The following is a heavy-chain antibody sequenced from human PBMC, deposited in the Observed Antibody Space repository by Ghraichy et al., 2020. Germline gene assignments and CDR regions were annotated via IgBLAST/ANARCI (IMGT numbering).Heavy chain of an antibody. CDR2: IGTYNGYT. D-gene: IGHD6-19*01. V-gene: IGHV1-18*01. Sequence: VQVSCKASGYTFFTYDISWVRQAPGQGLEWMGWIGTYNGYTDYAQNLQGRVTMTTDTSRSTAYMELRSLRYDDTAMYFCARCPRGAVPGGLDVWGQGTTVTVFS. CDR1: GYTFFTYD. CDR3: ARCPRGAVPGGLDV. J-gene: IGHJ6*02.